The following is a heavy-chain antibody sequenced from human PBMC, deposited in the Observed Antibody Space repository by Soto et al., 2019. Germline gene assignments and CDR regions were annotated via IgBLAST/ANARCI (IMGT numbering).Heavy chain of an antibody. D-gene: IGHD2-2*01. Sequence: QVQLVQSGAEVKKPGASVKVSCKASGYTFTGYYMHWVRQAPGQGLEWMGWINPNSGGTNYAQKFQGWVTMTRDTSISTAYMELSWLRSDDTAVYYCARDRRVCSSTSCYYYYYGMDVWGQGTTVTVSS. CDR2: INPNSGGT. CDR1: GYTFTGYY. V-gene: IGHV1-2*04. CDR3: ARDRRVCSSTSCYYYYYGMDV. J-gene: IGHJ6*02.